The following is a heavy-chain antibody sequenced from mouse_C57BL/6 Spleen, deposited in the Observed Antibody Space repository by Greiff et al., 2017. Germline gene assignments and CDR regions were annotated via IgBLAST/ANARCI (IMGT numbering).Heavy chain of an antibody. D-gene: IGHD4-1*01. CDR1: GFTFSSYA. CDR2: ISDGGSYT. Sequence: EVNLVESGGGLVKPGGSLKLSCAASGFTFSSYAMSWVRQTPEKRLEWVATISDGGSYTYYPDNVKGRFTISRDNAKNNLYLQMSHLKSEDTAMYYCARDPLLGAMDYWGQGTAVTVSA. V-gene: IGHV5-4*01. J-gene: IGHJ4*01. CDR3: ARDPLLGAMDY.